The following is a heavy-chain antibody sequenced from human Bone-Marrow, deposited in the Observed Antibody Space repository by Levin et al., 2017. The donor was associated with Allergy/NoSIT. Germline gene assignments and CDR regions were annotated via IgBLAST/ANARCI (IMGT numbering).Heavy chain of an antibody. D-gene: IGHD4-17*01. Sequence: ESGPTLVKPTQTLTLTCSFSGFSLSTSGVAVGWIRQPPGKALEWLALIYWDDDKRYSPSLKNRLTITKDTSKNQVVLTMTNMDPVDTATYYCAHAVGNYGDYAAWYYFDYWGQGTLVTVSS. CDR3: AHAVGNYGDYAAWYYFDY. CDR2: IYWDDDK. CDR1: GFSLSTSGVA. J-gene: IGHJ4*02. V-gene: IGHV2-5*02.